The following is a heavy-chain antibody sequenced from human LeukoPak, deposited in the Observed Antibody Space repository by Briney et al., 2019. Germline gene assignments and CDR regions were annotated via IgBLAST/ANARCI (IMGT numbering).Heavy chain of an antibody. CDR1: GGSFSGYY. J-gene: IGHJ4*02. CDR3: ARGNAAAAGKYLSSPFVDY. CDR2: INHSGST. D-gene: IGHD6-13*01. Sequence: SETLSLTCAVYGGSFSGYYWSWIRQPPGKGLEWIGEINHSGSTNYNPSLKSRVTISVDTSKNQSSLKLSSVTAADTAVYYCARGNAAAAGKYLSSPFVDYWGQGTLVTVSS. V-gene: IGHV4-34*01.